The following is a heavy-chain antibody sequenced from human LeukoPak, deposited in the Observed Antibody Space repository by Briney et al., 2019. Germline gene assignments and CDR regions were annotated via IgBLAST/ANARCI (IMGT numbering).Heavy chain of an antibody. D-gene: IGHD2-15*01. V-gene: IGHV3-23*01. Sequence: GGSLRLSCAASGFTFSNYAMSWVRQTPGKGLEWVAATVGGRPDTYHAESVKGRFTVSRDDSRDTLFLQMNRLSVDDTAIYYCTKAPLRSCSGAFCYSFDYWGQGTLVTVSS. CDR1: GFTFSNYA. CDR2: TVGGRPDT. CDR3: TKAPLRSCSGAFCYSFDY. J-gene: IGHJ4*02.